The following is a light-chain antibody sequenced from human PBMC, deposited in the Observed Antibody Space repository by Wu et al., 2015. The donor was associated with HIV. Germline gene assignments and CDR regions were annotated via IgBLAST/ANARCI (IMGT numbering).Light chain of an antibody. Sequence: DIQMTQSPSSLSASVGDRVTITCRASPGISNFLAWYQQKPGKPPKVLIYAASTLQSGVPSRFSGSGSGTEFTLTISSLQPDDFATYYCQQYNSPMYTFGQGTKLEIK. V-gene: IGKV1-27*01. CDR1: PGISNF. J-gene: IGKJ2*01. CDR3: QQYNSPMYT. CDR2: AAS.